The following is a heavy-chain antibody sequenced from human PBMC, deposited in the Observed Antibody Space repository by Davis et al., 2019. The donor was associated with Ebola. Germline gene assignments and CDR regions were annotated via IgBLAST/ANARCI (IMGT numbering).Heavy chain of an antibody. J-gene: IGHJ4*02. CDR3: ATANRAISGY. D-gene: IGHD2-2*02. V-gene: IGHV3-30*04. CDR2: ISYDGIQK. CDR1: KFSFSRYA. Sequence: GESLKISCAASKFSFSRYALHWVRQAPGKGLEWVSLISYDGIQKYYADSVKGRFTISRDNAKNSVYLQMNSLRAEDTAVYYCATANRAISGYWGQGTLVTVSS.